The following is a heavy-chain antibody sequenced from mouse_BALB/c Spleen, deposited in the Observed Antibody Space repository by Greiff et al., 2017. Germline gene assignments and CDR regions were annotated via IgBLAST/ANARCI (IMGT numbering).Heavy chain of an antibody. D-gene: IGHD2-1*01. V-gene: IGHV5-9-3*01. CDR2: ISSGGSYT. J-gene: IGHJ3*01. CDR3: ARHGDGNYEFAY. CDR1: GFTFSSYA. Sequence: EVMLVESGGGLVKPGGSLKLSCAASGFTFSSYAMSWVRQTPEKRLEWVATISSGGSYTYYPDSVKGRFTISRDNAKNTLYLQMSSLRSEDTAMYYCARHGDGNYEFAYWGQGTLVTVSA.